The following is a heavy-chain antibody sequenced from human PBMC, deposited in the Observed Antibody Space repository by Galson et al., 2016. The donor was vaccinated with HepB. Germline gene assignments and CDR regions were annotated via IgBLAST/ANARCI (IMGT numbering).Heavy chain of an antibody. D-gene: IGHD3-3*01. CDR3: AKEGTIFGVVPYGMDV. V-gene: IGHV3-23*01. CDR2: ISGSGGST. CDR1: RFTFSSYA. Sequence: SLRLSCAASRFTFSSYAMSWVRQAPGKGLEWVSVISGSGGSTYYADSVKGRFTISRDNSKNTLYLQTNSLRAEDAAVYYCAKEGTIFGVVPYGMDVLGQGTKVIVSS. J-gene: IGHJ6*02.